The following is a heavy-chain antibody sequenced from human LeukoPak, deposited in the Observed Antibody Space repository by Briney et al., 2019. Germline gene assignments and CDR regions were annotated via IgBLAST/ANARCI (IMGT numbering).Heavy chain of an antibody. D-gene: IGHD2-15*01. CDR3: AKDRGYCSGGSCYYFDY. V-gene: IGHV3-30*18. CDR2: ISSDGSNE. CDR1: GFTFSSYG. Sequence: QPGGSLRLSCAASGFTFSSYGMHWVRQAPGKGLEWVAVISSDGSNEYYADSVKGRFTISRDNSKNTLYLQMNSLRAEDTAVYYCAKDRGYCSGGSCYYFDYWGQGTLVTVSS. J-gene: IGHJ4*02.